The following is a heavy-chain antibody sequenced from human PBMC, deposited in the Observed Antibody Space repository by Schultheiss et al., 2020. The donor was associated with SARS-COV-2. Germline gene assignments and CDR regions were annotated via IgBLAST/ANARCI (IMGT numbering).Heavy chain of an antibody. D-gene: IGHD5-12*01. CDR1: GFTFSSYA. CDR3: ARGGWGGYDFIIDY. J-gene: IGHJ4*02. CDR2: ISGSGGST. V-gene: IGHV3-23*01. Sequence: GGSLRLSCAASGFTFSSYAMSWVRQAPGKGLEWVSAISGSGGSTYYADSVKGRFTISRDNSKNTLYLQMNSLRAEDTAVYYCARGGWGGYDFIIDYWGQGTLVTVSS.